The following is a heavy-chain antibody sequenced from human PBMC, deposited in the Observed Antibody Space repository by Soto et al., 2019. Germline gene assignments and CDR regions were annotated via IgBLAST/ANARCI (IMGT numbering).Heavy chain of an antibody. Sequence: SETLSLTCTVPGGSISSYYWSWIRQPPGKGLEWIGYIYYSGSTNYNPSLKSRVTISVDTSKNQFSLKLSSVTAADTAVYYCARGLRRGSGSSNWFDPWGQGTLVTVSS. CDR1: GGSISSYY. CDR3: ARGLRRGSGSSNWFDP. CDR2: IYYSGST. V-gene: IGHV4-59*01. D-gene: IGHD3-10*01. J-gene: IGHJ5*02.